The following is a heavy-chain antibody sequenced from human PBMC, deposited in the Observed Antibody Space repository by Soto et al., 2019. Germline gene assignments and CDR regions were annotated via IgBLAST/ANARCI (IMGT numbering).Heavy chain of an antibody. CDR2: IDNDGSGT. Sequence: EVQLVESGGGSVQPGGSLRLSCPASGFTLRTYWMHWVRQAPGKGLVWVSRIDNDGSGTSYADFVEGRFTISRDDAKNTLYLQLNRLRADDTAVYYCTTAFEYWGRGTLVSVSS. J-gene: IGHJ4*02. CDR3: TTAFEY. V-gene: IGHV3-74*01. CDR1: GFTLRTYW.